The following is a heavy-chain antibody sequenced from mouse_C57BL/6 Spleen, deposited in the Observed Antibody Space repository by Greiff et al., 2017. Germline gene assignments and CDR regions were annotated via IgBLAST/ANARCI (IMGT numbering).Heavy chain of an antibody. CDR2: INPSTGGT. CDR3: ARSNLEGTMDY. CDR1: GYSFTGYY. Sequence: VQLKQSGPELVKPGASVKISCKASGYSFTGYYMNWVKQSPEKSLEWIGEINPSTGGTTYNQKFKAKATLTVDKSSSTAYMQLKSLTSEDSAVYYCARSNLEGTMDYWGQGTSVTVSS. J-gene: IGHJ4*01. V-gene: IGHV1-42*01.